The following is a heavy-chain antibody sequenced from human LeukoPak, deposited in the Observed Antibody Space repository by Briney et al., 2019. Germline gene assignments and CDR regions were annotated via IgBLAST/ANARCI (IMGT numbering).Heavy chain of an antibody. V-gene: IGHV3-21*04. D-gene: IGHD3-3*01. J-gene: IGHJ4*02. Sequence: GGSLRLSCAASGFTFSSYSMNWVRQAPGKGLEWVSSISSSSSYIYYADSVKGRFTISRDNAKNSLYLQMNSLRAEDTAVYYCAKSKQEIFGVVIPPFDYWGQGTLVTVSS. CDR2: ISSSSSYI. CDR1: GFTFSSYS. CDR3: AKSKQEIFGVVIPPFDY.